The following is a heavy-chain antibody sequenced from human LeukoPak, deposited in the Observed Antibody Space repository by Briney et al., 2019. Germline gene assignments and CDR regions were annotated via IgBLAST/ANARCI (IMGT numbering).Heavy chain of an antibody. D-gene: IGHD3-10*01. CDR3: ARGSFGRPLDD. Sequence: GGSLRLSCAASGFIVSNNYMNWVRQAPGKGLEWVSVLYRDGGIYYADSVKGRFTISRDNSMNTVYLQMNSLRVEDTAVYYCARGSFGRPLDDWGQGTLVTVSS. CDR2: LYRDGGI. CDR1: GFIVSNNY. V-gene: IGHV3-53*01. J-gene: IGHJ4*02.